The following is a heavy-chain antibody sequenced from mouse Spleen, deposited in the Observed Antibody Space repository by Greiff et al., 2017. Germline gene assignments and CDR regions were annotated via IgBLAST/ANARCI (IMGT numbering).Heavy chain of an antibody. CDR2: IWSGGST. Sequence: VQLQQSGPGLVQPSQSLSITCTVSGFSLTSYGVHWVRQSPGKGLEWLGVIWSGGSTDYNAAFISRLSISKDNSKSQVFFKMNSLQADDTAIYYCARTGYYGSSYGFAYWGQGTLVTVSA. V-gene: IGHV2-2*01. CDR1: GFSLTSYG. CDR3: ARTGYYGSSYGFAY. J-gene: IGHJ3*01. D-gene: IGHD1-1*01.